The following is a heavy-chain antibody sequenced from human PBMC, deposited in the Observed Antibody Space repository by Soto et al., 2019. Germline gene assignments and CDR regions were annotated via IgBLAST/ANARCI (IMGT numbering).Heavy chain of an antibody. V-gene: IGHV4-31*02. CDR3: ARDPGYSYGYSWFDP. CDR1: GGSISRGGYY. J-gene: IGHJ5*02. D-gene: IGHD5-18*01. CDR2: IYYSGST. Sequence: SETLSLTCTVSGGSISRGGYYWSWIRQPPGKGLEWIGYIYYSGSTYYNPSLTSRVTISVDTSKNQFSLKLSSVTAADTAVYYCARDPGYSYGYSWFDPWGQGTLVTVSS.